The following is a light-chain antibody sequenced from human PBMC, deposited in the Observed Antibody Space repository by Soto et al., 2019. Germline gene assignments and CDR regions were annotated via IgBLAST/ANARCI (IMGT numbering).Light chain of an antibody. CDR2: GAS. Sequence: EVVLTQSPGTLPLSPGERAALSCRASQTISASYLAWYQQKPGQAPRLLIYGASSRATGIPDRFSGSGSGTDFTLTISRLEPEDFAVYYCQQYGSSQGYTFGQGTKVDIK. CDR3: QQYGSSQGYT. J-gene: IGKJ2*01. V-gene: IGKV3-20*01. CDR1: QTISASY.